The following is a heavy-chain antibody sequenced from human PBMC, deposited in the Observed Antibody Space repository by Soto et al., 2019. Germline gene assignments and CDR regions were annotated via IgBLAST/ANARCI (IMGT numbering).Heavy chain of an antibody. D-gene: IGHD5-12*01. CDR3: ARGQEGVVATH. Sequence: QVQLQQWGAGLLKPSETLSLNCAVNGGSLSGYYWSWIRQPPGKGLQWIGEIKDGGYTNYSPSLXSRATISSDRSNNQFSLRLNSVTAADTGVYYCARGQEGVVATHWDQGALVTVSS. J-gene: IGHJ4*02. CDR2: IKDGGYT. V-gene: IGHV4-34*01. CDR1: GGSLSGYY.